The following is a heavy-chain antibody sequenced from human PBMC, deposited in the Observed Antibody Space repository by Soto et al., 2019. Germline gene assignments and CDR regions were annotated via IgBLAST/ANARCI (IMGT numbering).Heavy chain of an antibody. CDR1: GGSISSYY. D-gene: IGHD5-12*01. CDR3: ARNIVATPITEDYYMDV. Sequence: SETLSLTCTVSGGSISSYYWSWIRQPPGKGLEWIGYIYYSGSTNYNPSLKSRVTISVDTSKNQFSLKLSSVTAADTAVYYCARNIVATPITEDYYMDVWGKGTTVTVSS. V-gene: IGHV4-59*08. J-gene: IGHJ6*03. CDR2: IYYSGST.